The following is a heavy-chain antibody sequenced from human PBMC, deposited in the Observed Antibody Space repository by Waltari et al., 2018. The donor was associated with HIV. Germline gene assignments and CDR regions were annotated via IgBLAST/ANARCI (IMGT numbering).Heavy chain of an antibody. CDR2: IYYSGST. CDR3: ARDYQLSYGAWFDP. J-gene: IGHJ5*02. CDR1: GGSISSGGYY. V-gene: IGHV4-31*03. Sequence: QVQLQESGPGLVKPSQTLSLTCTVSGGSISSGGYYWSWIRQHPGKGLEWIGYIYYSGSTYYNPSPKSRVTISVDTSKNQFSLKLSSVTAADTAVYYCARDYQLSYGAWFDPWGQGTLVTVSS. D-gene: IGHD2-2*01.